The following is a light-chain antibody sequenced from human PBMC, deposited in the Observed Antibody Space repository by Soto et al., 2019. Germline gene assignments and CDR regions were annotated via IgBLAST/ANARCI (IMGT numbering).Light chain of an antibody. J-gene: IGKJ5*01. CDR2: TAS. CDR3: QKRNSYPIN. Sequence: IQMTQSPSSLSASVGYRFTIACRASQTISSWLAWYQQKPGKAPNLLIHTASTLQSGVPSRFSGSGSGTVFTLTISSLQPEDFATYYCQKRNSYPINFGQGTRLEIK. CDR1: QTISSW. V-gene: IGKV1-9*01.